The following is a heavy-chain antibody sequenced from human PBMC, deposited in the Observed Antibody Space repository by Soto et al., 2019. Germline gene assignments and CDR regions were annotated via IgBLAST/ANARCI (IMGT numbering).Heavy chain of an antibody. Sequence: QVTLKESGPVLVKPTETLTLTCTVSGFSLSNARMGVSWIRQPPGKALEWLAHIFSNDEKSYSTSLKSRLTISKDTSKSQVVLTMTNMDPVDTATYYCVRIPLSIPYYYYGMDVWGQGTTVTVSS. J-gene: IGHJ6*02. D-gene: IGHD3-16*01. V-gene: IGHV2-26*01. CDR3: VRIPLSIPYYYYGMDV. CDR2: IFSNDEK. CDR1: GFSLSNARMG.